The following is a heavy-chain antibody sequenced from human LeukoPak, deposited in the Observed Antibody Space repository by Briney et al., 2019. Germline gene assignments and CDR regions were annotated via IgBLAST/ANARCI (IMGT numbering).Heavy chain of an antibody. CDR3: ARGDCSGGSCYEGRYYFDY. CDR2: VCYTGST. J-gene: IGHJ4*02. Sequence: SETLSLTCTVSGGSISTYYWSWIRQPPGKGLEWIGYVCYTGSTDYNPSLKSRVAISVDTSKNQFSLKLNSVTAADTAMYYCARGDCSGGSCYEGRYYFDYWSQGTLVTVSS. V-gene: IGHV4-59*01. D-gene: IGHD2-15*01. CDR1: GGSISTYY.